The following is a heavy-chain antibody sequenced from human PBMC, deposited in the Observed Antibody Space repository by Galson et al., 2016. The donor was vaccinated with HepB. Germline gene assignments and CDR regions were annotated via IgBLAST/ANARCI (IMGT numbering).Heavy chain of an antibody. D-gene: IGHD3-9*01. CDR3: ARATPYYDILTGYYNYYFDY. V-gene: IGHV3-20*04. Sequence: SLRLSCGASGFKSDDYGMSWVRQAPGKGLEWVAGIDWNGGSTGNVDSVQGRFTISRDNAKNSLYLQMNSLRAEDTALYYCARATPYYDILTGYYNYYFDYWGQGTLVTVSS. CDR1: GFKSDDYG. J-gene: IGHJ4*02. CDR2: IDWNGGST.